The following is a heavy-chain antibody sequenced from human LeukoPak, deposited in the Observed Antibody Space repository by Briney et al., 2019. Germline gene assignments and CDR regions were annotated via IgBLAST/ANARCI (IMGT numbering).Heavy chain of an antibody. Sequence: GGPLRLSCAASGFTFRTFWMTWVRQAPGKGLEWVANINPDGSQKYYVDSVKGRFTISRDNAKNSLYLQMNSLRAEDTAVYYCARACSCRYCSGGSCYWGLLHYYYYMDVWGKGTTVTVSS. CDR3: ARACSCRYCSGGSCYWGLLHYYYYMDV. V-gene: IGHV3-7*01. CDR1: GFTFRTFW. J-gene: IGHJ6*03. CDR2: INPDGSQK. D-gene: IGHD2-15*01.